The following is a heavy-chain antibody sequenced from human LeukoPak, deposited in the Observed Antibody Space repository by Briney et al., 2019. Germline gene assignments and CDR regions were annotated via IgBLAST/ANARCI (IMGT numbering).Heavy chain of an antibody. CDR1: GGSISSGEYH. CDR3: ARVEAATTNPRFGY. D-gene: IGHD5-24*01. CDR2: IYYSGSA. J-gene: IGHJ4*02. Sequence: SQTLSLTCTVSGGSISSGEYHWSWIRQHPGKGLEWIGYIYYSGSAYYNPSLKSRVTISVDTSKNQFSLELRSVTAADTAMYYCARVEAATTNPRFGYWGQGALVTVSS. V-gene: IGHV4-31*03.